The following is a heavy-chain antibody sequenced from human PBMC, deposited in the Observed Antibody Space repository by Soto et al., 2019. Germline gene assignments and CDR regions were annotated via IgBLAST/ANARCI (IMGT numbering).Heavy chain of an antibody. CDR1: GFTFSNYA. CDR3: AKDGPYFDSSGYYEAFDS. CDR2: ITAGGGAT. Sequence: GGVPRLSCAASGFTFSNYAMNWVRQPPGGGLEWVSAITAGGGATNYADSVEGRFTISRDNSEDTLYLQMNSLTAEDTAVYYCAKDGPYFDSSGYYEAFDSWGQGTLVTVSS. V-gene: IGHV3-23*01. D-gene: IGHD3-22*01. J-gene: IGHJ4*02.